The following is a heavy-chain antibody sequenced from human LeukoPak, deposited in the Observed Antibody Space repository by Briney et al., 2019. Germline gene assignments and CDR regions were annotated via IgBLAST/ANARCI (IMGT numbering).Heavy chain of an antibody. D-gene: IGHD6-6*01. J-gene: IGHJ4*02. CDR3: ARSGSIAARLPDAY. CDR1: GFTFSSYS. V-gene: IGHV3-21*01. CDR2: ISSTISFI. Sequence: GGSLRLSCAASGFTFSSYSLNWVRQTPGKGLEWVSSISSTISFIYYADSVKGRFTISRDNAKKSLYLQMNNLRVEDTAVYYCARSGSIAARLPDAYWGQGTLVTVSS.